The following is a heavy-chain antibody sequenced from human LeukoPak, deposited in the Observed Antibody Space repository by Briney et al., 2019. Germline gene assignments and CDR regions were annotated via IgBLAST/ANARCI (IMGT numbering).Heavy chain of an antibody. V-gene: IGHV4-59*01. CDR2: IYYSGST. J-gene: IGHJ4*02. Sequence: PAETLSLTCTVSGGSISSYYWSWIRQPPGKGLEWIGYIYYSGSTNYNPSLKSRVTISVDTSKNQFSLKLSSVTAADTAVYYCARDSVAGTFDYWGQGTLVSVCS. CDR3: ARDSVAGTFDY. CDR1: GGSISSYY. D-gene: IGHD6-19*01.